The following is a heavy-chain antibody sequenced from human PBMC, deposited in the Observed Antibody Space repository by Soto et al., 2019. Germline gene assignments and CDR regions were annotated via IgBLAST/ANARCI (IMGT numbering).Heavy chain of an antibody. CDR2: FSSDAER. Sequence: QVTLKESDPVLVKPTETLTLTCTISGFSLSNGRMGVSWIRQPPGRALEWLAHFSSDAERSYSTSMQSRLTMSQDTSGTQVVLTMTNMDPQDTGTYFCARMNADSGSHYYAMDVWGPGTPVTVSS. CDR1: GFSLSNGRMG. D-gene: IGHD4-17*01. J-gene: IGHJ6*02. CDR3: ARMNADSGSHYYAMDV. V-gene: IGHV2-26*03.